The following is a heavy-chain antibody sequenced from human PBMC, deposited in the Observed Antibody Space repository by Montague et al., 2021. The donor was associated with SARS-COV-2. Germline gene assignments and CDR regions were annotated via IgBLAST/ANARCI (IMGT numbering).Heavy chain of an antibody. CDR2: IYNSGGT. V-gene: IGHV4-4*07. J-gene: IGHJ4*02. CDR1: GGSISGYY. Sequence: SETLSLTCTVSGGSISGYYWSWFRQSAGKGLEWIGRIYNSGGTSYNPSLKSRVTMSVDTSKNQFSLKLSSVTAADTAVYYCVRDQGRSNWNYPDYWGQGTLVTASS. D-gene: IGHD1-20*01. CDR3: VRDQGRSNWNYPDY.